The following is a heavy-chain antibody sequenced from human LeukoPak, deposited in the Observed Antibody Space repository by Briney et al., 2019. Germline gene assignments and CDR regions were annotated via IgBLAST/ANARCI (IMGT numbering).Heavy chain of an antibody. CDR1: GFTFSSYA. J-gene: IGHJ3*02. CDR3: AKGQEWLLRSDAFDI. D-gene: IGHD3-3*01. V-gene: IGHV3-9*01. CDR2: ISWNSGSI. Sequence: GGSLRLSCAASGFTFSSYAMSWVRQAPGKGLEWVSGISWNSGSIGYADSVKGRFTISRDNAKNSLYLQMNSLRAEDTALYYCAKGQEWLLRSDAFDIWGQGTMVTVSS.